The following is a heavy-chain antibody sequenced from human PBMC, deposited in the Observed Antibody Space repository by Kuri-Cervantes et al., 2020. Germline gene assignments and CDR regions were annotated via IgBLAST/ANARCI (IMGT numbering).Heavy chain of an antibody. J-gene: IGHJ6*02. V-gene: IGHV3-7*01. CDR3: AKDRSGNYYAMDV. CDR1: GFTFSSYW. D-gene: IGHD6-19*01. Sequence: GGSLRLSCAASGFTFSSYWMSWVRQAPGKGLEWVANIKQDGSEKYYGDSVQGRFTVSRDNSKNTLYLQLNSLRAEDTAVYYCAKDRSGNYYAMDVWGQGTTVTVSS. CDR2: IKQDGSEK.